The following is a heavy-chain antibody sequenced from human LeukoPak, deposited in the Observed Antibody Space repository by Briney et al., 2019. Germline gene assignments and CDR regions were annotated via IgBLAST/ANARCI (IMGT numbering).Heavy chain of an antibody. J-gene: IGHJ6*03. CDR1: GFTFSSYS. Sequence: PGGSLRLSCAASGFTFSSYSMNWVRQAPGKGLEWVSSISSSSSYIYYADSVKGRFTISRDNAKNSLYLQMNSLRAEDTAVYYCARALRGSWNYGNYYMDVWGKGTTVTVSS. D-gene: IGHD1-7*01. CDR2: ISSSSSYI. CDR3: ARALRGSWNYGNYYMDV. V-gene: IGHV3-21*01.